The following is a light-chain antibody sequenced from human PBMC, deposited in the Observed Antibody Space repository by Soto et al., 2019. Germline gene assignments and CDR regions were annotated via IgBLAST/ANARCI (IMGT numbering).Light chain of an antibody. CDR1: QSVSSN. CDR2: GAS. V-gene: IGKV3-15*01. J-gene: IGKJ1*01. Sequence: EIVMTQSPATLSVSPGERATLSCRASQSVSSNLAWYQQKPGQAPRLLIYGASTRATGIPARFSGSGSGTEFPPTISSLQSEDFAVYYCQQYNNWPFPSWTVGQGTKVEIK. CDR3: QQYNNWPFPSWT.